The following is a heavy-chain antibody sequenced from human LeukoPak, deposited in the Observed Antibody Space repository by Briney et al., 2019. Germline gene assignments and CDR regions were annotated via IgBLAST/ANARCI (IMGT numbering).Heavy chain of an antibody. D-gene: IGHD4-23*01. J-gene: IGHJ6*03. CDR2: LYPSGST. CDR3: AKTPPGYYYMDV. Sequence: SETLSLTCTVSGASISSYYWSWFWQPAGKGLEWIGRLYPSGSTNYNPSLKSRVTISVDKSKRQFSLELSSVTAADTGVFYCAKTPPGYYYMDVWGKGATVTVSS. CDR1: GASISSYY. V-gene: IGHV4-4*07.